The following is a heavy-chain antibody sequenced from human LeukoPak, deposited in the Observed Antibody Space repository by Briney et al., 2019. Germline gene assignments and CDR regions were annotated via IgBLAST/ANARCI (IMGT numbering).Heavy chain of an antibody. CDR1: GGSISSSSYY. CDR3: ARGIAVAGYFDY. J-gene: IGHJ4*02. Sequence: SETLSLACTVSGGSISSSSYYWGWIRQPPGKGLERIGSIYYSGSTYYNPSLKSRVTISVDTSKNQFSLKLSSVTAADTAVYYCARGIAVAGYFDYWGQGTLVTVSS. D-gene: IGHD6-19*01. V-gene: IGHV4-39*01. CDR2: IYYSGST.